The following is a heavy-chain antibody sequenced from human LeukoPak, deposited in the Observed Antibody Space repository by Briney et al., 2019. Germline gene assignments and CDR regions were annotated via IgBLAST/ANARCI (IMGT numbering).Heavy chain of an antibody. CDR3: ATLVIAVAGGFGDF. Sequence: ASVKVSCKASGYTFTGYYMHWVRQAPGQGLEWMGWINPNSGGTNYAQKFQGRVTMTRDTSISTGYMELSRLRSDDTAVYYCATLVIAVAGGFGDFWGQGTLVTVSS. J-gene: IGHJ4*02. V-gene: IGHV1-2*02. D-gene: IGHD6-19*01. CDR1: GYTFTGYY. CDR2: INPNSGGT.